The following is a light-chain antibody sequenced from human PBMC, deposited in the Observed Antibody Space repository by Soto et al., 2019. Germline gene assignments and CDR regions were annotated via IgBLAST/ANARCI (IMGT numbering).Light chain of an antibody. V-gene: IGLV1-47*01. CDR2: RNN. CDR1: SSNIGSNY. CDR3: AAWDDSLSGWV. J-gene: IGLJ3*02. Sequence: QPLLTQPPSASGTPGQRVTISCSGSSSNIGSNYVYWYQQLPGTAPKLLIYRNNQRPSGVPDRFSGSKSGTSASLAISGLRSEDEADYYCAAWDDSLSGWVFGGGTKLTVL.